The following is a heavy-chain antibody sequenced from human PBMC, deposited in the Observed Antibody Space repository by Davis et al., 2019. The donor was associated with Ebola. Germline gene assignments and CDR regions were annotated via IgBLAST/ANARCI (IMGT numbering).Heavy chain of an antibody. Sequence: PGGSLRLSCEVSGFSFSSYWMSWVRQAPGKGLEWVANIKQDGSDKFYVDSVRGRFTISKDNAKNSLYLQMNSLRAEDTAVYYCARRLRDWSFFDYWGQGTLVTVSS. CDR1: GFSFSSYW. CDR3: ARRLRDWSFFDY. V-gene: IGHV3-7*01. D-gene: IGHD3-9*01. J-gene: IGHJ4*02. CDR2: IKQDGSDK.